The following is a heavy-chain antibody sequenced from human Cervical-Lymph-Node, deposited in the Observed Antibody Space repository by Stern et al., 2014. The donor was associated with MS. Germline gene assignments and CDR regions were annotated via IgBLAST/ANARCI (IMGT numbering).Heavy chain of an antibody. J-gene: IGHJ3*01. CDR3: ARGQRGSENAFDL. D-gene: IGHD2-15*01. V-gene: IGHV1-18*01. CDR1: GYTFTSYG. Sequence: QMQLVQSGAEVKKPGASVKVSCKASGYTFTSYGISWVRQAPGQGLEWMCWICSYNSNTTYAQKLHGRVTMPTDTTTSTTYMEPRSMSIDDAAVYYCARGQRGSENAFDLWGQGTMVTVSS. CDR2: ICSYNSNT.